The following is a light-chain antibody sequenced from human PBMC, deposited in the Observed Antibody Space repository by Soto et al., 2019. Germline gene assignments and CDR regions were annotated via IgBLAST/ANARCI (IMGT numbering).Light chain of an antibody. CDR2: DAS. CDR1: QDITNY. V-gene: IGKV1-33*01. CDR3: QQYDYLPLT. J-gene: IGKJ4*01. Sequence: DIQMTQSPSSLSASVGDRVTITCQASQDITNYLNWYQQKPGKAPQLLIYDASNLETEVPSRFSGSGSGTDFTFTISSLQPEDIATYYCQQYDYLPLTFGGGTKVEIE.